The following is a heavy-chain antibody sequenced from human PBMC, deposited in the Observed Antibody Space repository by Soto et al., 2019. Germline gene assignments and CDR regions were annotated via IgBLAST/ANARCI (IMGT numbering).Heavy chain of an antibody. J-gene: IGHJ3*02. CDR2: IIPIFGTA. CDR3: AIDTFIYFYDSSGYHSHAFDI. CDR1: GGTFSSYA. D-gene: IGHD3-22*01. Sequence: SVKVSCKASGGTFSSYAISWVRQAPGQGLEWMGGIIPIFGTANYAQKFQGRVTITADESTSTAYMELSSLRSEDTAVYYCAIDTFIYFYDSSGYHSHAFDIWGEGTMLTVS. V-gene: IGHV1-69*13.